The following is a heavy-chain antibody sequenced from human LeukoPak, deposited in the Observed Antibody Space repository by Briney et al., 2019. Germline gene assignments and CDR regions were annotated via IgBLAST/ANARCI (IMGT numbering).Heavy chain of an antibody. CDR3: ARIYCSGGSCYIDY. V-gene: IGHV4-59*01. J-gene: IGHJ4*02. Sequence: SETLSLTCTVSGGSISSYYRSWIRQPPGKGLEWIGYIYYSGSTNYNPSLKSRVTISVDTSKNQFSLKLSSVTAADTAVYYCARIYCSGGSCYIDYWGQGTLVTVSS. D-gene: IGHD2-15*01. CDR1: GGSISSYY. CDR2: IYYSGST.